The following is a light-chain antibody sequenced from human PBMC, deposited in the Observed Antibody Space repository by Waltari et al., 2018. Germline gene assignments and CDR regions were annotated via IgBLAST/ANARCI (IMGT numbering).Light chain of an antibody. CDR1: SSNLGSTYD. CDR3: QSYDRSLNGHVV. Sequence: QSVLTQPPSVSGAPGQTLTIPCTGSSSNLGSTYDVHWYQQLPVTAPKLLIYGNSNRPSGVPDRFSGSKSGTSASLAITGLQAEDEADYYCQSYDRSLNGHVVFGGGTKVTVL. J-gene: IGLJ2*01. V-gene: IGLV1-40*01. CDR2: GNS.